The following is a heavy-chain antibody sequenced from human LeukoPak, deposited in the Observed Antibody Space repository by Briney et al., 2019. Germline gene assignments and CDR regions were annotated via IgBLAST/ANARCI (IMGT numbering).Heavy chain of an antibody. V-gene: IGHV3-30*04. CDR1: GFNFRTYA. Sequence: GTSLRLSCAASGFNFRTYAFHWVRQAPGKGPEWMAFITYDGSNTYYADSVKGRFTLSRDNSKDTLYLQMNSLRAADTAVYYCARPGGYAFDIWGQGTMATVSS. D-gene: IGHD3-10*01. CDR3: ARPGGYAFDI. CDR2: ITYDGSNT. J-gene: IGHJ3*02.